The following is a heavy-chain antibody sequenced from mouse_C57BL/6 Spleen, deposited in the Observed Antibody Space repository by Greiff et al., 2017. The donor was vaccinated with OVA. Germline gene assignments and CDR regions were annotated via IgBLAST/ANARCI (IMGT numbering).Heavy chain of an antibody. Sequence: QVQLQQSGPELVKPGASVKLSCKASGYTFTSYDINWVKQRPGQGLEWIGWIYPRDGSTKYNEKFKGKDTLNVDTSSSTAYMELHSLTSEDSAVYFCARRNGYYAMDYWGQGTSDTVSS. J-gene: IGHJ4*01. CDR3: ARRNGYYAMDY. V-gene: IGHV1-85*01. CDR2: IYPRDGST. CDR1: GYTFTSYD.